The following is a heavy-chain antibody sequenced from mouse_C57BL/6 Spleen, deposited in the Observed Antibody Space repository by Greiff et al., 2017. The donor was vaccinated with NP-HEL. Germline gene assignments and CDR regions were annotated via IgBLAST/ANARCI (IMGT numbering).Heavy chain of an antibody. CDR2: IDPSDSYT. D-gene: IGHD1-1*01. V-gene: IGHV1-50*01. CDR1: GYTFTSYW. CDR3: ARKDYGSSYGRDY. J-gene: IGHJ2*02. Sequence: QVQLQQPGAELVKPGASVKLSCKASGYTFTSYWMQWVKQRPGQGLEWIGEIDPSDSYTNYNQKFKGKATLTVDTSSSTAYMQLSSLTSEDSAVYYCARKDYGSSYGRDYWSQGTSLTVSS.